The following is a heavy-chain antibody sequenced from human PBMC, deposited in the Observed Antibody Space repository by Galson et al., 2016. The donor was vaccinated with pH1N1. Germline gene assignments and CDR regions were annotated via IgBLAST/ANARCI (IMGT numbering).Heavy chain of an antibody. Sequence: SETLSLTCTVSGGSISSGGYYWSWIRQHPGKGLEWIGYIYTSGSTSYNPSLKSRVTMSVDTSKNQFSLKLTSVTAADTAMYYCARGLAVAGTFYFDPWGQGTLVTVSS. CDR2: IYTSGST. J-gene: IGHJ4*02. D-gene: IGHD6-19*01. CDR3: ARGLAVAGTFYFDP. CDR1: GGSISSGGYY. V-gene: IGHV4-61*08.